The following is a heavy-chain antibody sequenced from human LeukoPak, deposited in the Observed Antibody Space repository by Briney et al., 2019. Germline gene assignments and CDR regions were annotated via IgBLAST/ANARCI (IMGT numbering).Heavy chain of an antibody. CDR2: ISAYNGNT. V-gene: IGHV1-18*01. CDR3: ARRVDSSGFPYYFDY. Sequence: ASVKVSCKASGYTFTSYGISWVRQAPGQGLEWMGWISAYNGNTNYAQKFQGRVTITRNTSISTAYMELSSLRSEDTAVYYCARRVDSSGFPYYFDYWGQGTLVTVSS. CDR1: GYTFTSYG. J-gene: IGHJ4*02. D-gene: IGHD6-19*01.